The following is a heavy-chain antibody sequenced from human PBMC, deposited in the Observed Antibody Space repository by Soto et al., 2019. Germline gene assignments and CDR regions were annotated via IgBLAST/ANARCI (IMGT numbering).Heavy chain of an antibody. D-gene: IGHD5-12*01. Sequence: SQTLSLTCAVYGGPFSVYSWGRIRQPPGGGLEWIGEINHSGSTNYNPSLKSRVTISVDTSKNQFSLKLSSVTAADTAVYYCARGWSGYADYYYYYYMDVWGKGTTVTVS. CDR3: ARGWSGYADYYYYYYMDV. J-gene: IGHJ6*03. CDR2: INHSGST. V-gene: IGHV4-34*01. CDR1: GGPFSVYS.